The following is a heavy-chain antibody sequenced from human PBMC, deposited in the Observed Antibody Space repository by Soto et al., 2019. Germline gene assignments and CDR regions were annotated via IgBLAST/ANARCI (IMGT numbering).Heavy chain of an antibody. J-gene: IGHJ6*02. V-gene: IGHV4-4*07. CDR2: IYTSGST. CDR1: GGSISSYY. CDR3: ARDWVEQQLATKPFYYYYYGMDV. Sequence: QVQLQESGPGLVKPSETLSLTCTVSGGSISSYYWSWIRQPAGKGLEWIGRIYTSGSTNYNPSLKSRVTMSVDTSKNQFSLKLSSVTAADTAVYYCARDWVEQQLATKPFYYYYYGMDVWGQGTTVTVSS. D-gene: IGHD6-13*01.